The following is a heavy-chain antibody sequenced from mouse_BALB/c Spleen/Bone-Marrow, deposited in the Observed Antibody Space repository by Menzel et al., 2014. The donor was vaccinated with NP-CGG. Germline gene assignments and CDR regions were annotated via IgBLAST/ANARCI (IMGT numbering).Heavy chain of an antibody. CDR2: IYPYNGVS. CDR3: KSRGEDFDD. Sequence: EVQLQESGPELVKPGASVKISCKASGYSFTGYYMHWVKQSHGNSLDWIGYIYPYNGVSSYNQKFKGKATLTVDKSSSTAYMEIRRLTSDDSAAYYCKSRGEDFDDWGAVTTVTVSS. V-gene: IGHV1-31*01. J-gene: IGHJ1*01. CDR1: GYSFTGYY.